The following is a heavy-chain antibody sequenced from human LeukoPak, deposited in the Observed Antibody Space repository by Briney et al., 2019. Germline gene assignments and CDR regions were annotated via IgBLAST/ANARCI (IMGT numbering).Heavy chain of an antibody. J-gene: IGHJ3*02. CDR3: ARESGDSGNFQNNGNDAFDI. D-gene: IGHD1-26*01. Sequence: PGGSLRLSCAASGFSFNIYPMHWLRQAPGKRLVGVSAVSSYGSDKFYADSVKGRYTISRDNSWNTLYLQMHSLRPEETAVYYCARESGDSGNFQNNGNDAFDIWGQGTMVTVSS. CDR1: GFSFNIYP. CDR2: VSSYGSDK. V-gene: IGHV3-30*04.